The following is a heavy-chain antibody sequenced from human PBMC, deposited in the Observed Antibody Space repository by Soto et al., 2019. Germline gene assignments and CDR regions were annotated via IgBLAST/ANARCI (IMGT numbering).Heavy chain of an antibody. J-gene: IGHJ4*02. CDR2: ISSSSSYI. CDR1: GFTFSSYS. Sequence: GGPLRLSCAASGFTFSSYSMNWVRQAPGKGLEWVSSISSSSSYIYYADSVKGRFTISRDNAKNSLYLQMNSLRAEDTAVYYCARDSIAAAGTDFDYWGQGTLVTVSS. D-gene: IGHD6-13*01. V-gene: IGHV3-21*01. CDR3: ARDSIAAAGTDFDY.